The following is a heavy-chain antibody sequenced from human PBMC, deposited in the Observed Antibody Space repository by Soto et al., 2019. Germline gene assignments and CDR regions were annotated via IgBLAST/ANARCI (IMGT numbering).Heavy chain of an antibody. Sequence: QLQLQESGPGLVKPSETLSLTCTVSGGSITSSSHYWGWIRQPPGKGLESVANIYYDGNTYYNPSLESRVPISFATSKTQVSLRLASVTAAATAVYYCARSSITPRLFMYPFDYWGQGILVTVSS. J-gene: IGHJ4*02. V-gene: IGHV4-39*01. CDR2: IYYDGNT. D-gene: IGHD3-10*01. CDR3: ARSSITPRLFMYPFDY. CDR1: GGSITSSSHY.